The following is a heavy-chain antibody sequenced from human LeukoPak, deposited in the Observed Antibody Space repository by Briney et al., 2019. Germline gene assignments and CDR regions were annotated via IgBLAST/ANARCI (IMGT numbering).Heavy chain of an antibody. CDR1: GCSITSSSYY. D-gene: IGHD1-1*01. CDR2: IYHSGTT. Sequence: SETLSLTCSVSGCSITSSSYYWGWIRQPPGKGLEWLGAIYHSGTTYYNPSLKSRVTISVDTSKNQFSLKLSSVTAADTAVYYCARDRTPAESPNEHDYWGQGTLVTVSS. CDR3: ARDRTPAESPNEHDY. V-gene: IGHV4-39*07. J-gene: IGHJ4*02.